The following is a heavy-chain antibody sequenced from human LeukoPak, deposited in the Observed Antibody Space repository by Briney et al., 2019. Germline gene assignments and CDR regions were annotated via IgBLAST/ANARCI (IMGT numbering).Heavy chain of an antibody. V-gene: IGHV1-18*01. Sequence: GASVKVSCKASGYTFTSYGISWVRQAPGQGLEWMGWISAYNGNTNYAQKLQGRVTMTTDTSTSTAYMELRSLRSDDTAVYYCARGSPGGPSTLFGVIDYWGQGTLVTVSS. J-gene: IGHJ4*02. D-gene: IGHD3-3*01. CDR1: GYTFTSYG. CDR3: ARGSPGGPSTLFGVIDY. CDR2: ISAYNGNT.